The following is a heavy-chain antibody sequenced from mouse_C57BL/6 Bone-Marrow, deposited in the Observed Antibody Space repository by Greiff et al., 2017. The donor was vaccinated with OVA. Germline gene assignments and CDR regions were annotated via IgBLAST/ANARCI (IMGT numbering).Heavy chain of an antibody. J-gene: IGHJ3*01. V-gene: IGHV5-4*03. CDR1: GFTFSSYA. D-gene: IGHD3-2*02. CDR3: ARGGSSGPWFAY. CDR2: ISDGGSYT. Sequence: EVMLVESGGGLVKPGGSLKLSCAASGFTFSSYAMSWVRQTPEKRLEWVATISDGGSYTYYPDNVKGRFTISRDNAKNNLYLQMSHLKSEDTAMYYCARGGSSGPWFAYWGQGTLVTVSA.